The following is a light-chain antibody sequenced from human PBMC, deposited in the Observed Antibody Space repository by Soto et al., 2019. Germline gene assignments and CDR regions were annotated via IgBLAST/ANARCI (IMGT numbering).Light chain of an antibody. V-gene: IGKV3-20*01. J-gene: IGKJ1*01. CDR3: QQSGSSSGWT. CDR2: GAS. Sequence: EIVLTQSPGTLSLSPGERATLSCRASQSVSSSYLAWYQQKPGQAPRLLIYGASSRATGIPDRFGGSGSGTDFTLTISRLEPEDFAVYYCQQSGSSSGWTFGQGTKVEIK. CDR1: QSVSSSY.